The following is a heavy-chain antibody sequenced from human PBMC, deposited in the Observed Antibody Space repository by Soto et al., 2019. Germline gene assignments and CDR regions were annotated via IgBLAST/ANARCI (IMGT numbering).Heavy chain of an antibody. D-gene: IGHD1-1*01. Sequence: PGGSLRLSCAASGFTFGSYAMSWVRQAPGKGLEWVSAISGSGGSTYYADSVKGRFTISRDNSKNTLYLQMNSLRAEDTAVYYCAKDNHWNPDYFDYWGQGTMVTVSS. CDR2: ISGSGGST. J-gene: IGHJ4*02. CDR1: GFTFGSYA. CDR3: AKDNHWNPDYFDY. V-gene: IGHV3-23*01.